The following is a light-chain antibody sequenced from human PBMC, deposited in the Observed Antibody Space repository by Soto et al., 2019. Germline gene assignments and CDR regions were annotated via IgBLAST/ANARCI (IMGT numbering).Light chain of an antibody. CDR1: QSVSAGY. V-gene: IGKV3-20*01. J-gene: IGKJ1*01. Sequence: EIVMTLSPATLSVSPGERATLSCRASQSVSAGYFAWYQQKPGQAPRLIIYETSSKMTGIPDRFSGSGSGTEFTLTISRLEPEDFAVYYCQQYGNSPTFGQGTKVDIK. CDR2: ETS. CDR3: QQYGNSPT.